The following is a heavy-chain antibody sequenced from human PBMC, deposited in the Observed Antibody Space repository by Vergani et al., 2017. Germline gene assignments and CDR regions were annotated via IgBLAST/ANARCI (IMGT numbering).Heavy chain of an antibody. CDR3: AGGVLESKYRHNWFGP. J-gene: IGHJ5*02. D-gene: IGHD3-3*01. Sequence: QEQLVQSGAEVRKPGASVKVSCKASGYNFTSFDINWVRLATGQGLEWMGWMNPKSGNTAYAAKFQGRITMTRDSSTDTAYMEMKSLRSEDTAIYFCAGGVLESKYRHNWFGPWGQGTVVTVSS. V-gene: IGHV1-8*01. CDR2: MNPKSGNT. CDR1: GYNFTSFD.